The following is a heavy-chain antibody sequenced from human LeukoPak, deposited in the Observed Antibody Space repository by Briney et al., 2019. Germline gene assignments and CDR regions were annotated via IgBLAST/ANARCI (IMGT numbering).Heavy chain of an antibody. CDR1: GYTFTTYV. CDR2: INPYNSKT. D-gene: IGHD4-17*01. Sequence: ASVKVSCKASGYTFTTYVITWVRQAPGQGLEWMGWINPYNSKTNITQKVQGRVTMTTETSTSTAYMELRSLRSDDTAVYYCARVSTYGDFDSWGQGTLVTASS. J-gene: IGHJ4*02. CDR3: ARVSTYGDFDS. V-gene: IGHV1-18*01.